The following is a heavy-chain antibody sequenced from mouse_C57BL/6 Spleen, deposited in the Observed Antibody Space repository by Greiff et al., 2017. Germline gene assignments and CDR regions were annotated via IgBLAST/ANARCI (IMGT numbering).Heavy chain of an antibody. J-gene: IGHJ4*01. D-gene: IGHD1-1*01. V-gene: IGHV5-17*01. CDR2: ISSGSSTI. CDR3: ARHLFITTVVADAMEY. CDR1: GFTFSDYG. Sequence: EVQLVESGGGLVKPGGSLKLSCAASGFTFSDYGMHWVRQAPEKGLEWVAYISSGSSTIYYADTVKGRFTISRDNAKNTLFLQMTSLRSEDTAMYYCARHLFITTVVADAMEYWGKGTSVTVAS.